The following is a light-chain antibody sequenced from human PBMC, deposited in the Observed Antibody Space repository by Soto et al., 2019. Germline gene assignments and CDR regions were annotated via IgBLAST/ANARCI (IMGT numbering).Light chain of an antibody. V-gene: IGKV3-15*01. J-gene: IGKJ1*01. CDR2: GAS. Sequence: EIVMTQSPATLSVSPGERVTLSCRASQSVSSSLAWYQQKPGQAPRLLIHGASTRAISIPARFSGSGTETEFTLTISSLQSEDFAVYYSQQYNNWWTFGQGTKVEIK. CDR3: QQYNNWWT. CDR1: QSVSSS.